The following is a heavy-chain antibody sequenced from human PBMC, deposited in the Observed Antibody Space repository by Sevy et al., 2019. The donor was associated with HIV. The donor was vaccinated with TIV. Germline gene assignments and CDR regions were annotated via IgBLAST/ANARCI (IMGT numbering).Heavy chain of an antibody. V-gene: IGHV3-30-3*01. CDR1: GFTFSSYA. CDR2: ISYDGSNK. J-gene: IGHJ4*02. D-gene: IGHD3-3*01. Sequence: GGSLRLSCAASGFTFSSYAMHWVRQAPGKGLEWVAVISYDGSNKYYADSVKGRFTTSRDNSKNTLDLQMNSLRAEDTAVYYCARELRFLEWLSFVFDYWGQGTLVTVSS. CDR3: ARELRFLEWLSFVFDY.